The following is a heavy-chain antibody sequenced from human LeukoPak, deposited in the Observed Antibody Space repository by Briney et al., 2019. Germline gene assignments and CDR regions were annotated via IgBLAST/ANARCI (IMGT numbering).Heavy chain of an antibody. J-gene: IGHJ5*02. V-gene: IGHV1-2*02. D-gene: IGHD6-13*01. CDR1: GYTFTGYY. CDR3: ARVADDIAAAGYNWFDP. Sequence: GASVRVSCTASGYTFTGYYMHWVRQAPGQGLEWMGWINPNSGGTNYAQKFQGRVTLTRDTSISTTYMELSRLRSDDTAVYYCARVADDIAAAGYNWFDPWGQGTLVTVSS. CDR2: INPNSGGT.